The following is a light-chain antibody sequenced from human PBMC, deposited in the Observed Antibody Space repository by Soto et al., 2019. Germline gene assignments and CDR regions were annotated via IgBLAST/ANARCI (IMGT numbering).Light chain of an antibody. V-gene: IGKV3-11*01. CDR3: QQRTNWPPT. CDR1: QSVRND. Sequence: EIVLTQSPATLSLSPGERATLSCRASQSVRNDLVWYHQKPGQAPRVLIYSASNRATGIPATFNGSGSVTDFTLTICSLEPEDFSVYYCQQRTNWPPTFGGGTKVEMK. J-gene: IGKJ4*01. CDR2: SAS.